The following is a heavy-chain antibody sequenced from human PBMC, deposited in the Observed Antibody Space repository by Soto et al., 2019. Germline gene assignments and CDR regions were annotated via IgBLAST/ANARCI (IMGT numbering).Heavy chain of an antibody. CDR2: IRSRPAGGTP. CDR3: ARIGTEAAMRWFFDY. J-gene: IGHJ4*02. D-gene: IGHD2-2*01. CDR1: GFTPGEYS. Sequence: QPGGSLRLSCTTSGFTPGEYSLTWVRQAPARGLEWVAFIRSRPAGGTPEYAASVKGRFTMSRDDSKSVAYLQMNSLKTDDTGMYYCARIGTEAAMRWFFDYWGQGTPVTVSS. V-gene: IGHV3-49*04.